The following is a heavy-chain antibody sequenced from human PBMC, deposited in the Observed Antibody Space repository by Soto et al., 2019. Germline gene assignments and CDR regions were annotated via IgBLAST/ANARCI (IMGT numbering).Heavy chain of an antibody. J-gene: IGHJ6*02. V-gene: IGHV1-69*13. D-gene: IGHD2-2*01. CDR2: IIPIFGTA. CDR1: GGTFSSYA. Sequence: SVKVSCKASGGTFSSYAISWVRQAPGQGLEWMGGIIPIFGTANYAQKFQGRVTITADESTSTAYMELSSLRSEDTAVYYCARSPHCSSTSCYHYYYGMDVWGQGTTVTVSS. CDR3: ARSPHCSSTSCYHYYYGMDV.